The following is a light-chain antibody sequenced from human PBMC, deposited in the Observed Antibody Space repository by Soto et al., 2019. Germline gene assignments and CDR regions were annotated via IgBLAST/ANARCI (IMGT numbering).Light chain of an antibody. CDR1: QSVGSN. V-gene: IGKV3-15*01. CDR2: GAS. Sequence: EMVMTQSPATLSVSPGVRATLSCRASQSVGSNLAWYQQKPGQAPRLLIFGASTRATGIPARFSGSGSGTEFTLTISSLQSEDFAVYYCQQYNNWPPTWTFGQGTKVEIK. CDR3: QQYNNWPPTWT. J-gene: IGKJ1*01.